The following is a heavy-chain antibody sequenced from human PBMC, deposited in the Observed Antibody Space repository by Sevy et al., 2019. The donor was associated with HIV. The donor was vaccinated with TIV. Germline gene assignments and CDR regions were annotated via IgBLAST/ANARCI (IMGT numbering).Heavy chain of an antibody. V-gene: IGHV3-23*01. D-gene: IGHD2-21*02. CDR2: ISATGGST. CDR3: AKTLQKLPFHPHYFDY. CDR1: GFTLGSYT. Sequence: GGSLRLSCAASGFTLGSYTMNWVRQAPGEGLEWVASISATGGSTYYADSVKGRFTISRDVSKGQLYLQMNSLTAEDTAIFYCAKTLQKLPFHPHYFDYWGQGTLVTVSS. J-gene: IGHJ4*02.